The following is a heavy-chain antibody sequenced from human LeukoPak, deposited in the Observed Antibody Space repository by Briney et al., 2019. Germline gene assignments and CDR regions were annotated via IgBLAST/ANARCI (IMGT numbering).Heavy chain of an antibody. CDR1: GGSISSYY. V-gene: IGHV4-59*12. D-gene: IGHD6-19*01. CDR2: IYYSGST. Sequence: SETLSLTCTVSGGSISSYYWSWIRQPPGKGLEWIGYIYYSGSTNYNPSLKSRVTISVDTSKNQFSLKLSSVTAADTAVYYCAREQERWLVDYWGQGTLVTVSS. CDR3: AREQERWLVDY. J-gene: IGHJ4*02.